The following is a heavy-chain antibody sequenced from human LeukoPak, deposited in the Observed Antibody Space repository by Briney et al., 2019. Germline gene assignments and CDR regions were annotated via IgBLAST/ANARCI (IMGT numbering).Heavy chain of an antibody. J-gene: IGHJ6*03. CDR3: AKDGNDLSFYYYYMDV. CDR1: EFTFSKYG. D-gene: IGHD3/OR15-3a*01. V-gene: IGHV3-30*02. Sequence: GGSLRLSCAASEFTFSKYGMHWVRQAPGKGLEWVALIRYDRSHEYYADSVKGRFTISRDNSKDTLYLQMNSLRAEDTAVYYCAKDGNDLSFYYYYMDVWGTGTTVTVSS. CDR2: IRYDRSHE.